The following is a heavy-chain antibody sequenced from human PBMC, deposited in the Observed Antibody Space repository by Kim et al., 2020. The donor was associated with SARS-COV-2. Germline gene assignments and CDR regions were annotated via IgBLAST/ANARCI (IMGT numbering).Heavy chain of an antibody. CDR2: IYYSGST. J-gene: IGHJ6*02. V-gene: IGHV4-30-4*01. Sequence: SETLSLTCTVSGGSISSGDYYWSWIRQPPGKGLEWIGYIYYSGSTYYNPSLKSRVTISVDTSKNQFSLKLSSVTAADTAVYYCARDKNYYGSALDVWGQGTTVTVSS. CDR1: GGSISSGDYY. D-gene: IGHD3-10*01. CDR3: ARDKNYYGSALDV.